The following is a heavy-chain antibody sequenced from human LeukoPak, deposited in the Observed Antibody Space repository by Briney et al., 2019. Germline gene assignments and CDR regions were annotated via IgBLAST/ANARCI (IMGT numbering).Heavy chain of an antibody. CDR1: GYTFTSYG. CDR2: ISAYNGNT. J-gene: IGHJ4*02. Sequence: ASVKVSCKASGYTFTSYGIGWVRQAPGQGLEWMGWISAYNGNTNYAQKLQGRVTITTDTSTNTAYMELRSLRSDDTAVYYCARDSAYSSGWSYFDYWGQGTLVTVSS. V-gene: IGHV1-18*01. CDR3: ARDSAYSSGWSYFDY. D-gene: IGHD6-19*01.